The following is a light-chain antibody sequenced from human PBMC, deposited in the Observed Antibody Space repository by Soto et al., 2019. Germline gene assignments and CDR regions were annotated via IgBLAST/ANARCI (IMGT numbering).Light chain of an antibody. CDR2: DAS. J-gene: IGKJ5*01. V-gene: IGKV1-13*02. Sequence: AIQLTQSPSSLSASVGYRVTIPCRSSQGISSALAWYQQKPGKAPKLLIYDASSLESGVPSRFSGSGSGTDFTLTISSLQTEDCATYYCPQFKIYPQTFGQGTRLEIK. CDR3: PQFKIYPQT. CDR1: QGISSA.